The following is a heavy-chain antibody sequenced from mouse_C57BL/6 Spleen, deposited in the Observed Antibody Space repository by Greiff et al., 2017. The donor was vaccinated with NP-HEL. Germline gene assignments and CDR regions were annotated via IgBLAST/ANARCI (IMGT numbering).Heavy chain of an antibody. CDR3: ARNDGYYEDAMDY. J-gene: IGHJ4*01. CDR1: GFSLTSYG. Sequence: VQRVESGPGLVQPSQSLSITCTVSGFSLTSYGVHWVRQSPGKGLEWLGVIWSGGSTDYNAAFISRLSISKDNSKSQVFFKMNSLQADDTAIYYCARNDGYYEDAMDYWGQGTSVTVSS. V-gene: IGHV2-2*01. CDR2: IWSGGST. D-gene: IGHD2-3*01.